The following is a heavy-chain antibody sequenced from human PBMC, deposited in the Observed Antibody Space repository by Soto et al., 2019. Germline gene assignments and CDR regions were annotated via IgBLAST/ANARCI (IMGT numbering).Heavy chain of an antibody. D-gene: IGHD3-3*01. CDR2: INHSGST. V-gene: IGHV4-34*01. CDR1: GGSFSGYY. J-gene: IGHJ3*02. CDR3: ARVDGYDFWSGYYPDAFDI. Sequence: QVQLQQWGAGLLKPSETLSLTCAVYGGSFSGYYWSWIRQPPGKGLEWIGEINHSGSTNYNPSLKSRVTISVDTSKYQFSLKLSSVTAADTAVYYCARVDGYDFWSGYYPDAFDIWGQGTMVTVSS.